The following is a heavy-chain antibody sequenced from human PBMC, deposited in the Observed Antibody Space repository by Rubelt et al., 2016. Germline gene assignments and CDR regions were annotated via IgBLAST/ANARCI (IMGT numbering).Heavy chain of an antibody. CDR1: SSYA. CDR2: IIPIFGTA. Sequence: SSYAISWVRQAPGQGLEWMGGIIPIFGTANYAQKFQGRVTITADESTSTAYMELSSLRSEDTAVYYCARVDTAMVYYYYYGMDVWGQGTTVTVSS. J-gene: IGHJ6*02. CDR3: ARVDTAMVYYYYYGMDV. V-gene: IGHV1-69*01. D-gene: IGHD5-18*01.